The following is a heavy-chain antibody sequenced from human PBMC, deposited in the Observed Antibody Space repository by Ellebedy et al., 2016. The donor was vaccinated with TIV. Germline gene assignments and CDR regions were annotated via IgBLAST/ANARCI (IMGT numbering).Heavy chain of an antibody. V-gene: IGHV1-8*03. Sequence: AASVKVSCKASGYTFTSYDINWVRQATGQGLEWMGWMNPNSGNTGYAQKFQGRVTITRNTSISTAYMELRSLRSDDTAVYYCARSPEQSRYSYETIDYWGQGTLVTVSS. D-gene: IGHD5-18*01. CDR3: ARSPEQSRYSYETIDY. J-gene: IGHJ4*02. CDR2: MNPNSGNT. CDR1: GYTFTSYD.